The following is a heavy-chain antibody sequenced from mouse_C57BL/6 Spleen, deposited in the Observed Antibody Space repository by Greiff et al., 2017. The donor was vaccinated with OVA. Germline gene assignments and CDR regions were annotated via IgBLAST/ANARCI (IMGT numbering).Heavy chain of an antibody. CDR2: ISSGGSYT. V-gene: IGHV5-6*01. Sequence: EVHLVESGGDLVKPGGSLKLSCAASGFTFSSYGMSWVRQTPDKRLEWVATISSGGSYTYYPDSVKGRFTISRDNAKNTLYLQMSSLKSEDTAMYYCASDYDMAWFAYWGQGTLVTVSA. J-gene: IGHJ3*01. CDR1: GFTFSSYG. D-gene: IGHD2-4*01. CDR3: ASDYDMAWFAY.